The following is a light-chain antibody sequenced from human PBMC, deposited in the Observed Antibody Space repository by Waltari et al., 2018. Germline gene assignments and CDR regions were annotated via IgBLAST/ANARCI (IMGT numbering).Light chain of an antibody. V-gene: IGLV3-21*04. J-gene: IGLJ1*01. CDR2: YVR. CDR1: NIGTYS. CDR3: HVWHPHVDPGV. Sequence: SYVVTQPPSVSVAPGETATITCGGDNIGTYSVPCYQQKAGQAPVLVIFYVRDRPSGIPDRFSGSNSGNTATLTISRVEAGDEARYYCHVWHPHVDPGVFGTGTEVTVL.